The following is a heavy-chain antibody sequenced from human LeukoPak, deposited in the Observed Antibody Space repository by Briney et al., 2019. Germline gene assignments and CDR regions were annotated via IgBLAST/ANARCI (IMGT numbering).Heavy chain of an antibody. Sequence: PGRSLRLSCTASGFTFGDYAMSWVRQAPGKGLEWVANIKQDGSEKYYVDSVKGRFTISRDNAKNSLYLQMNSLRAEDTAVYYCARVQARYYDSSGYSDYWGQGTLVTVSS. D-gene: IGHD3-22*01. CDR3: ARVQARYYDSSGYSDY. CDR2: IKQDGSEK. J-gene: IGHJ4*02. V-gene: IGHV3-7*04. CDR1: GFTFGDYA.